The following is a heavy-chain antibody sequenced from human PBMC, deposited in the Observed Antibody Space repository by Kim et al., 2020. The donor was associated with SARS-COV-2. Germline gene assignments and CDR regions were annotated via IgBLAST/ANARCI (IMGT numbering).Heavy chain of an antibody. J-gene: IGHJ5*02. Sequence: SETLSLTCTVSGGSISSYYWSWIRQPPGKGLEWIGYIYYSGSTNYNPSLKSRVTISVDTSKNQFSLKLSSVTAADTAVYYCARGTNSSGWYGLYNWFDPWGQGTLVTVSS. CDR2: IYYSGST. V-gene: IGHV4-59*13. D-gene: IGHD6-19*01. CDR1: GGSISSYY. CDR3: ARGTNSSGWYGLYNWFDP.